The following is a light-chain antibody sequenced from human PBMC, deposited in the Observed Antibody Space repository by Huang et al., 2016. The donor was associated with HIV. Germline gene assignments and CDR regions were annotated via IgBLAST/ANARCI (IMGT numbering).Light chain of an antibody. Sequence: DIQMTQSPSTLSASVGDSITITCRASQSISPWLAWYQQKPGRAPKLLIYKTSVLYKGVHPRFSGSGSATEFTLTITSLQPEDFATYYCQQYNSDSRTFGQGTKVEIK. CDR1: QSISPW. J-gene: IGKJ1*01. CDR2: KTS. V-gene: IGKV1-5*03. CDR3: QQYNSDSRT.